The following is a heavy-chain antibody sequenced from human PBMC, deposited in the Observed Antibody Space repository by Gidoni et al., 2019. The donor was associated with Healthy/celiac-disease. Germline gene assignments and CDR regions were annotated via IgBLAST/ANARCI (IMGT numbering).Heavy chain of an antibody. D-gene: IGHD6-13*01. CDR2: ISWDGGST. CDR1: GFTFDDYA. V-gene: IGHV3-43D*03. CDR3: AKDNTAVAAAGIFDY. J-gene: IGHJ4*02. Sequence: EVQLVESGGVVVQPGGSLRLSCAASGFTFDDYAMHWVRQAPGKGLEWVSLISWDGGSTYYADSVKGRFTISRDNSKNSLYLQMNSLRAEDTALYYCAKDNTAVAAAGIFDYWGQGTLVTVSS.